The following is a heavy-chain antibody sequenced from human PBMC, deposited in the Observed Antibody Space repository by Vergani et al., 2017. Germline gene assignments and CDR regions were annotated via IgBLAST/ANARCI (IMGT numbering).Heavy chain of an antibody. CDR1: GFTFSSYA. D-gene: IGHD3-3*01. CDR3: ARDRNFGVVITAFDY. CDR2: ISYDGSNK. V-gene: IGHV3-30*01. Sequence: QVQLVESGGGVVQPGRSLRLSCAASGFTFSSYAMHWVRQAPGKGLEWVAVISYDGSNKYYADSVKGRFTISRDTSKNTLYLQMNSLRAEDTAVYYCARDRNFGVVITAFDYGGQGTLVTVSS. J-gene: IGHJ4*02.